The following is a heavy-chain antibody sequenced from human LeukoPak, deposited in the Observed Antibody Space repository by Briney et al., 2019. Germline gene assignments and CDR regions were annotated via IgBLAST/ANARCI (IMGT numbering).Heavy chain of an antibody. CDR1: GFTFTTYW. CDR2: IKDDGSET. V-gene: IGHV3-7*01. CDR3: ARALLLPIVTALNEHAFDL. D-gene: IGHD2-21*02. J-gene: IGHJ3*01. Sequence: GGSLRLSCAASGFTFTTYWMNWVRQAPGKGLEWVGSIKDDGSETYHVDSVKGRFTIARDNTKNSLRLQMNSLRVEDTAVYYCARALLLPIVTALNEHAFDLWGQGTIVTVSS.